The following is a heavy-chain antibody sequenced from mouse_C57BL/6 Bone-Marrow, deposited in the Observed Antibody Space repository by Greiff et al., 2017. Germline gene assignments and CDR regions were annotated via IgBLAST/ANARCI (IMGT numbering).Heavy chain of an antibody. CDR2: IDPENGDT. CDR1: GFNIKDDY. J-gene: IGHJ3*01. Sequence: VQLQQSGAELVRPGASVKLSCTASGFNIKDDYMHWVKQRPEQGLEWIGWIDPENGDTEYASKFQGKATITADTSSNTAYLQLSSLTSEDTAVYYCTSSSRLAYWGQGTLVTVSA. D-gene: IGHD1-1*01. CDR3: TSSSRLAY. V-gene: IGHV14-4*01.